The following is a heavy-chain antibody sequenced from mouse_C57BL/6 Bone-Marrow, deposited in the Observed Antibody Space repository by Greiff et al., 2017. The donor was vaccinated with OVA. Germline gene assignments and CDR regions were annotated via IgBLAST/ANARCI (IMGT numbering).Heavy chain of an antibody. V-gene: IGHV5-17*01. J-gene: IGHJ4*01. CDR3: ARPPTEGAMDY. CDR2: ISSGSSTI. Sequence: EVKLVESGGGLVKPGGSLKLSCAASGFTFSDYGMHWVRQAPEKGLEWVAYISSGSSTIYYADTVKGRFTISRDNAKNTLFLQMTSLRSEDTAMYYCARPPTEGAMDYWGQGTSVTVSS. CDR1: GFTFSDYG. D-gene: IGHD1-1*01.